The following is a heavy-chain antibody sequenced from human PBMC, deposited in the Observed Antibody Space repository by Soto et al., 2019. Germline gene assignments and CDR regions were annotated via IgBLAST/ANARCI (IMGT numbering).Heavy chain of an antibody. V-gene: IGHV3-23*01. CDR3: LTWASGTPDY. CDR1: GFTFSSSA. Sequence: EVQLLESGGGLVQPGGSPRLSCAASGFTFSSSAMSWVRQTPGKGLAWVSGISGSGSSTYYADSVKGRFTISRDNSRNTLYLQMNNLRAEDTASYYCLTWASGTPDYWGQGTLVTVSS. CDR2: ISGSGSST. J-gene: IGHJ4*02. D-gene: IGHD7-27*01.